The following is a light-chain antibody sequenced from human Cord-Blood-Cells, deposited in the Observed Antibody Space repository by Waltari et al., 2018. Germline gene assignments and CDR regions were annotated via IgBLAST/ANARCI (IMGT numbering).Light chain of an antibody. Sequence: EIVLTQSPGTLSLSPGERATLSCRASQCVSSSYLAWYQQKPAQAPRLLIYGASSRATGSPDRCSGSGSGTDFTLTISRLEPEDFAVYYCQQYGSSPPYTFGQGTKLEIK. V-gene: IGKV3-20*01. CDR3: QQYGSSPPYT. CDR1: QCVSSSY. CDR2: GAS. J-gene: IGKJ2*01.